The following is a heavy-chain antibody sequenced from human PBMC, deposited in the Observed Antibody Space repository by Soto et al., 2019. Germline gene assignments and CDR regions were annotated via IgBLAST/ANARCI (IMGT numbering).Heavy chain of an antibody. CDR1: GFIFNNYA. D-gene: IGHD3-22*01. J-gene: IGHJ4*02. V-gene: IGHV1-18*04. CDR3: ATAGNYDSSGRDF. CDR2: ISANSGNT. Sequence: GASVKVSCKAFGFIFNNYAISWVRQAPGQGLEWMGWISANSGNTNYAQKRQGRVTMTTDTSTSTAYMELRSLRSDDTAVYYCATAGNYDSSGRDFWGQGTLVTVSS.